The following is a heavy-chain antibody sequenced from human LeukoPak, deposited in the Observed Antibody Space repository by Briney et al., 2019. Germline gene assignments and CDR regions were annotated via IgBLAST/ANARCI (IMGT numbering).Heavy chain of an antibody. V-gene: IGHV3-48*04. CDR1: GFTFSSYS. J-gene: IGHJ3*02. D-gene: IGHD6-13*01. CDR3: ARDSEHSSSFAFDI. CDR2: ISSSSSTI. Sequence: GGSLRLSCAASGFTFSSYSMNWVRQAPGKGLEWVSYISSSSSTIYYADSVKGRFTISRDNAKNSLYLQINSLRAEDTAVYFCARDSEHSSSFAFDIWGQGTMVTVSS.